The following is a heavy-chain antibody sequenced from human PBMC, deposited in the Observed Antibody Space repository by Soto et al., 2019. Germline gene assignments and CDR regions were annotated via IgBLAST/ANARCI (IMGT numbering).Heavy chain of an antibody. J-gene: IGHJ6*02. CDR2: INPSGGST. Sequence: QVQLVQSGAEVKKPGASVKVSCKASGYTFTSYYMHWVRQAPGQGLEWMGIINPSGGSTSYAQKFQGRVTMTRDTSTSTVYMELSSLRSEDTAVYYCARDRFGVVSGPYYYYYGMDVWGQGTTVTVSS. V-gene: IGHV1-46*01. D-gene: IGHD3-3*01. CDR1: GYTFTSYY. CDR3: ARDRFGVVSGPYYYYYGMDV.